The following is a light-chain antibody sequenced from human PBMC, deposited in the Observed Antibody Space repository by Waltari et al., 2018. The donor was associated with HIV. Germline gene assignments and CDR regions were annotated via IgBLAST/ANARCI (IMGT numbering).Light chain of an antibody. Sequence: QSALTQPASVSGSPGQSITISCPGTSSDVGVYNYVSWYQQHPGKAPKLMIYDVSNRPSGVSNRFSGSKSGNTASLTISGLQAEDEADYYCSSYTSSSTLDVVFGGGTKLTVL. CDR2: DVS. J-gene: IGLJ2*01. CDR1: SSDVGVYNY. CDR3: SSYTSSSTLDVV. V-gene: IGLV2-14*03.